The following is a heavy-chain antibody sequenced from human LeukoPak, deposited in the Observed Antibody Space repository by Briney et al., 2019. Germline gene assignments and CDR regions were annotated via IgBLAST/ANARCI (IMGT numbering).Heavy chain of an antibody. Sequence: SQTLSLTCAISGDSVSSKSASWNWIRQSPSRGLEWLGKTYYRSKWNSDYAVSVESRITINPDTSKNQFSLQLNSVTPEDTALYYCARGRECAFDIWGQGTMVTVSS. CDR1: GDSVSSKSAS. CDR3: ARGRECAFDI. D-gene: IGHD2/OR15-2a*01. J-gene: IGHJ3*02. CDR2: TYYRSKWNS. V-gene: IGHV6-1*01.